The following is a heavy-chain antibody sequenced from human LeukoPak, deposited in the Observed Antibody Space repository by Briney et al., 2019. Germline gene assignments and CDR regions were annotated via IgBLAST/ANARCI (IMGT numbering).Heavy chain of an antibody. D-gene: IGHD3-22*01. Sequence: SETLSLTCTVSGGSISSSSYYWGWIRQPPGKGLEWIGSIYYSGSTYYNPSLKSRVTISVDTSKNQFSLKLSSVTAADTAVYYCATDSSGPYYFDYWGQGTLVTVSS. CDR2: IYYSGST. CDR1: GGSISSSSYY. V-gene: IGHV4-39*07. CDR3: ATDSSGPYYFDY. J-gene: IGHJ4*02.